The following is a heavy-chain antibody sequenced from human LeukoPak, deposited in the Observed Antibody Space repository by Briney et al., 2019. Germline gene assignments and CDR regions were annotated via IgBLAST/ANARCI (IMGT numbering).Heavy chain of an antibody. CDR1: GFTFSSYA. D-gene: IGHD6-19*01. J-gene: IGHJ4*02. CDR2: ISGSGGST. V-gene: IGHV3-23*01. CDR3: AKSSVNGQWLVLQP. Sequence: GGSLRLSCAVSGFTFSSYAMSWVRQAPGKGLEWVSAISGSGGSTYYADSVKGRFTISRDHSKNTLYLQMNSLRAEDTAVYYCAKSSVNGQWLVLQPWGQGTLVTVSS.